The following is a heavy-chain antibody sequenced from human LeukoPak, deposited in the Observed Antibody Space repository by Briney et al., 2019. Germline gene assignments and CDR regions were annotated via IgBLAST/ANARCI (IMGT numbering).Heavy chain of an antibody. V-gene: IGHV4-34*01. D-gene: IGHD2-15*01. Sequence: SETLSLTCAVYGGSFSGYYWSWIRQPPGKGLEWIGEINHSGSTNYSPSLKSRVTISVDTSKNQFSLKLSSVTAADTAVYYCARGLYCSGGSCYGNGMDVWGQGTTVTVSS. CDR3: ARGLYCSGGSCYGNGMDV. J-gene: IGHJ6*02. CDR2: INHSGST. CDR1: GGSFSGYY.